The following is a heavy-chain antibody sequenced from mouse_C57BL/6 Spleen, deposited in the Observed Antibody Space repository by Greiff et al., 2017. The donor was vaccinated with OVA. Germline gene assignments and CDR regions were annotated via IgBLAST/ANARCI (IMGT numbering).Heavy chain of an antibody. V-gene: IGHV7-3*01. CDR1: GFTFPDYY. J-gene: IGHJ4*01. CDR3: ARSLGYYAMDY. CDR2: IRNKANGYTT. D-gene: IGHD4-1*01. Sequence: EVNVVESGGGLVQPGGSLSLSCAASGFTFPDYYMSWVRQPPGKALEWLGFIRNKANGYTTEYSASVKGRFTISRDNSQSILYLQMNALRAEDSATYYCARSLGYYAMDYWGQGTSVTVSS.